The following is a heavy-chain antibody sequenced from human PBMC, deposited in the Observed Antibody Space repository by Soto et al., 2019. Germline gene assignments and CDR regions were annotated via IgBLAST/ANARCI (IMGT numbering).Heavy chain of an antibody. Sequence: SVKVSCKTSGATFSSYAITWVRQAPGQGLEWMGGIVPTVDTSTYAQKFQGRITITADKFTNTVYMELSSLRSDDTAVYYCVRVVAIPGYPDNWGQGTLVTVSS. D-gene: IGHD5-12*01. CDR3: VRVVAIPGYPDN. J-gene: IGHJ4*02. CDR2: IVPTVDTS. V-gene: IGHV1-69*06. CDR1: GATFSSYA.